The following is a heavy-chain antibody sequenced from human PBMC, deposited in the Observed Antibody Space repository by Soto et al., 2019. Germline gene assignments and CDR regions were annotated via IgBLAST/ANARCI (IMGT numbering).Heavy chain of an antibody. CDR2: IHHSGST. Sequence: SETLSLTCAVYGGSFSAYYWSWIRQSPGKVLEWIGEIHHSGSTNYKPSLKSRVTISVDTSKNQFSLELRSVTAADTAVYYCASYGSGSYYNGYYFDYWGQGTLVTVSS. D-gene: IGHD3-10*01. CDR1: GGSFSAYY. CDR3: ASYGSGSYYNGYYFDY. V-gene: IGHV4-34*01. J-gene: IGHJ4*02.